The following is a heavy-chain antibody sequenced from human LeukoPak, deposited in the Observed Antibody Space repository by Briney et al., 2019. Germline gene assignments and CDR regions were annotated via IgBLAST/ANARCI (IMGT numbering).Heavy chain of an antibody. D-gene: IGHD3-10*01. CDR2: IIPIFGTA. J-gene: IGHJ1*01. CDR3: ASNSGDAEYFQH. CDR1: GGTFSSYA. V-gene: IGHV1-69*01. Sequence: GASVKVSCKASGGTFSSYAIRWVRQPPGQGLDWMGGIIPIFGTANYAQKFQGRVTITADESTSTAYMELSSRRSEDTAVYYCASNSGDAEYFQHWGQGTLVTVSS.